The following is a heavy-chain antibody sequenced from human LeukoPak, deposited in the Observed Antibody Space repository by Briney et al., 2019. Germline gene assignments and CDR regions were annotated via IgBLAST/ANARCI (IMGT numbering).Heavy chain of an antibody. CDR1: GGSFSGYY. V-gene: IGHV4-34*01. J-gene: IGHJ4*02. D-gene: IGHD6-13*01. Sequence: KPSETLSLTCAVYGGSFSGYYWSWIRQPPGKGLEWIGEINHSGSTNYNPSLKSRVTISVDTSKNQFSLKLGSVTAADTAVYYCARGGQQLADWGQGTLVTVSS. CDR3: ARGGQQLAD. CDR2: INHSGST.